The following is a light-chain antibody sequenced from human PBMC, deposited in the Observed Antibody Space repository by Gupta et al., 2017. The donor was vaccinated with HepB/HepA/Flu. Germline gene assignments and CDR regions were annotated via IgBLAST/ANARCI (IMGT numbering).Light chain of an antibody. CDR1: SSDVGGYNY. Sequence: QSALTQPASVSGSPGQSITISCTGTSSDVGGYNYVSWYQQHPGKAPKLMIYDVSNRPSGVSNRFSGSESGNTASLTISGLQAEDEADYYCSSYTSSSAVFGGGTKLTVL. V-gene: IGLV2-14*03. CDR2: DVS. CDR3: SSYTSSSAV. J-gene: IGLJ2*01.